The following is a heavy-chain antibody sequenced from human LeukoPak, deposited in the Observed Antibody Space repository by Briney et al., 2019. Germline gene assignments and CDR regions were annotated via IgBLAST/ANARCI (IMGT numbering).Heavy chain of an antibody. CDR1: GGTFSSYA. CDR3: ARSGYSYGSRHYYFDY. J-gene: IGHJ4*02. D-gene: IGHD5-18*01. CDR2: IIPIFGIA. Sequence: GASVKVSCKASGGTFSSYAISWVRQAPGQGLGWMGRIIPIFGIANYAQKFQGRVTITADKSTSTAYMELSSLRSEDTAVYYCARSGYSYGSRHYYFDYWGQGTLVTVSS. V-gene: IGHV1-69*04.